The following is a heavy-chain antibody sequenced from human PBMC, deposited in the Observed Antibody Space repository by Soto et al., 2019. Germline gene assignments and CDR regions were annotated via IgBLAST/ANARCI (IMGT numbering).Heavy chain of an antibody. CDR3: ARRRVGVVAATPIFDI. CDR1: GGTFSSYT. J-gene: IGHJ3*02. D-gene: IGHD2-15*01. V-gene: IGHV1-69*02. Sequence: QVQLVQSGAEVKKPGSSVKVSCKASGGTFSSYTISWVRQAPGQGLEWMGRIIPILGIANYAQKFQGRVTITADKSTSTAYMELSSLRSEDTAVYYCARRRVGVVAATPIFDIWGQGTMVTVSS. CDR2: IIPILGIA.